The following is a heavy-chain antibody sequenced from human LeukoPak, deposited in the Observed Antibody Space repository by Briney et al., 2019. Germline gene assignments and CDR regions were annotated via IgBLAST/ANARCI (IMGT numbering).Heavy chain of an antibody. CDR3: ARVGEWLFDIDV. CDR1: GDPISDCC. CDR2: IYGNGST. D-gene: IGHD3-16*01. V-gene: IGHV4-4*07. J-gene: IGHJ6*03. Sequence: PSETLSLTCTVSGDPISDCCWTWIRQPAGKGLEWIGRIYGNGSTNYNPSLKSRVAMSIDTSKMQFSLKLRSVTAADTAVYYCARVGEWLFDIDVWAKGPRSSSP.